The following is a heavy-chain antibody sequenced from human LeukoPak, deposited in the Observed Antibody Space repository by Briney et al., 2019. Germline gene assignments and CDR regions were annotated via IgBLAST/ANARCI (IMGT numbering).Heavy chain of an antibody. CDR2: VGTAGDT. CDR1: GFTFSRYV. CDR3: ARRDDSGGHYDAFDI. V-gene: IGHV3-13*01. Sequence: GGSLRLSCAAPGFTFSRYVMHWVRQPTGKGLEWVSSVGTAGDTYYPASVKGRFTISRENAKNSFYLQMNSLTAGDTAVYYCARRDDSGGHYDAFDIWGQGTMVTVSS. J-gene: IGHJ3*02. D-gene: IGHD3-22*01.